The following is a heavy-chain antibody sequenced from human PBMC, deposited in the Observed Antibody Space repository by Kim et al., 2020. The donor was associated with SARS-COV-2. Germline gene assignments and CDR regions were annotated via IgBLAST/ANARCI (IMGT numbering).Heavy chain of an antibody. CDR2: INHSGST. V-gene: IGHV4-34*01. Sequence: SETLSLTCAVYGGSFSGYYWSWIRQPPGKGLEWIGEINHSGSTNYNPSLKSRVTISVDTSKNQFSLKLSSVTAADTAVYYCARGRGYYDSSGLAYWGQGTLVTVSS. J-gene: IGHJ4*02. D-gene: IGHD3-22*01. CDR3: ARGRGYYDSSGLAY. CDR1: GGSFSGYY.